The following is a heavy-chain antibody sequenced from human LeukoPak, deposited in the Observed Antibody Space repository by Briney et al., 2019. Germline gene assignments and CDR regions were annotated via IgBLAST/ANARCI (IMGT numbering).Heavy chain of an antibody. V-gene: IGHV3-66*01. CDR3: ARGGGATNWGRGNWFDP. J-gene: IGHJ5*02. Sequence: PGGSLRLSCAASGFTVSSNYMSWVRQAPGKGLEWVSVIYSGAATYYADSVKGRFTISRDNSKNTLYLQMNSLRAEDTAVYYCARGGGATNWGRGNWFDPWGQGTLVTVSS. D-gene: IGHD7-27*01. CDR1: GFTVSSNY. CDR2: IYSGAAT.